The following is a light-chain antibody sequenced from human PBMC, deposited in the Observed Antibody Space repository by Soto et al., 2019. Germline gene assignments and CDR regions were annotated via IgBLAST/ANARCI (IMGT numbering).Light chain of an antibody. J-gene: IGLJ1*01. CDR3: CSYAGSSRHV. CDR1: SSDVGSYNL. Sequence: QSALTQPASVSGSPGQSITISCTGTSSDVGSYNLVSWYQQHPGKAPKLMIYEVSKRPSGVSNRFSGSKAGNTASLTISGLQAEDAADYYCCSYAGSSRHVFGTGTKVTVL. CDR2: EVS. V-gene: IGLV2-23*02.